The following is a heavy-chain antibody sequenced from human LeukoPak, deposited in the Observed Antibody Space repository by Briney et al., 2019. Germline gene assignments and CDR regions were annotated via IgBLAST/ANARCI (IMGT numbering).Heavy chain of an antibody. CDR2: ISAYNGNT. Sequence: ASVKVSCKASGYTFTSYGISWVRQAPGQGLEWMGWISAYNGNTNYAQKLQGRVTMTTDTSTSTAYMELRSLRSDDTAVYYCARHHRPEIATYYYDSSENYYMDVWGKGTTVTVSS. J-gene: IGHJ6*03. CDR3: ARHHRPEIATYYYDSSENYYMDV. D-gene: IGHD3-22*01. CDR1: GYTFTSYG. V-gene: IGHV1-18*01.